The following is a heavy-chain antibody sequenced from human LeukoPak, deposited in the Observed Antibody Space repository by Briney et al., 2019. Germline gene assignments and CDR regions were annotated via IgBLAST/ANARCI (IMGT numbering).Heavy chain of an antibody. Sequence: GASVKVSCKASGYTFTGYYIHWVRQAPGQGLEWMGWINPNSGGTNYAQKFQGRVTMTRDTSISTTYMELSSLRSDDTAVFYCVRLRGGPTWGQGTLVTVSS. V-gene: IGHV1-2*02. J-gene: IGHJ5*02. CDR3: VRLRGGPT. CDR1: GYTFTGYY. D-gene: IGHD3-16*01. CDR2: INPNSGGT.